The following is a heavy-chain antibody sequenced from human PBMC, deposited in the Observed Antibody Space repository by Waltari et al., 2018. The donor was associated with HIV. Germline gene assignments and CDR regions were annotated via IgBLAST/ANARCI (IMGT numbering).Heavy chain of an antibody. J-gene: IGHJ4*02. V-gene: IGHV3-48*01. Sequence: EVQLVESGGGLVKPGGSLGLSCAASGFTFSRYSMNWVRPAQGKGLEWVSYSSSSSSTIYYADSVKGRFTISRDNAKNSLYLQMNSLRAEDTAVYYCARDSGSGWSQGGFDYWGQGTLVTVSS. D-gene: IGHD6-19*01. CDR1: GFTFSRYS. CDR2: SSSSSSTI. CDR3: ARDSGSGWSQGGFDY.